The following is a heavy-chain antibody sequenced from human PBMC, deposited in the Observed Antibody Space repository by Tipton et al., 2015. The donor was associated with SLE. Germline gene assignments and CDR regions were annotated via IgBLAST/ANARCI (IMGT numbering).Heavy chain of an antibody. CDR2: ISSGSSTI. D-gene: IGHD3/OR15-3a*01. V-gene: IGHV3-48*01. Sequence: SLRLSCAASGFTFSSYSMNWVRQAPGKGLEWVSYISSGSSTIYFADSVRGRFTISRDNDKNSLYLQMNSLRPDDTAVYYCASVPRDLNYWGQGTLVTVSS. CDR3: ASVPRDLNY. CDR1: GFTFSSYS. J-gene: IGHJ4*02.